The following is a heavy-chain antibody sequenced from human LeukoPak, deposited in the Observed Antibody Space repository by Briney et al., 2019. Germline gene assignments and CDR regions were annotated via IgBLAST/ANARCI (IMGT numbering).Heavy chain of an antibody. J-gene: IGHJ5*02. CDR1: GYTFTGYY. CDR3: ARGMVRGVILVDNWFDP. D-gene: IGHD3-10*01. CDR2: INPNSCGT. Sequence: RAAVKVSCKASGYTFTGYYMHGVRQAPGQGLEWMGWINPNSCGTNYARRFQGRVTMTRDTSISTAYMELSRLRSDDTAVYYCARGMVRGVILVDNWFDPWGQGTLVTVSS. V-gene: IGHV1-2*02.